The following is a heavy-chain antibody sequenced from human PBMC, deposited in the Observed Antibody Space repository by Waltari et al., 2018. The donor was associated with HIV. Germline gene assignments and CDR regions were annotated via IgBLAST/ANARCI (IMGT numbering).Heavy chain of an antibody. CDR3: AKDQSSGIAVAVDY. CDR1: GYHFSSYG. D-gene: IGHD6-19*01. CDR2: IRYDGSNK. V-gene: IGHV3-30*02. Sequence: QVQLVESGGGGVQPGGSLSLSCAASGYHFSSYGMHWVRTAPGKGLEWVAFIRYDGSNKYYADSVKGRFTISRDNSKNTLYLQMNSLRAEDTAVYYCAKDQSSGIAVAVDYWGQGTLVTVSS. J-gene: IGHJ4*02.